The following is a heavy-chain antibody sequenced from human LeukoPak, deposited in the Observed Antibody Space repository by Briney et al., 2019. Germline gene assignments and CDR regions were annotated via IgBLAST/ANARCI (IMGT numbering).Heavy chain of an antibody. V-gene: IGHV1-69*04. CDR3: ASFDYYDSSGQL. D-gene: IGHD3-22*01. CDR2: IIPILGIA. J-gene: IGHJ4*02. Sequence: ASVKVSCKASGGTFSSYAISWVRQAPEQGLEWMGRIIPILGIANYAQKFQGRVTITADKSTSTAYMELSSLRSEDTAVYYCASFDYYDSSGQLWGQGTLVTVSS. CDR1: GGTFSSYA.